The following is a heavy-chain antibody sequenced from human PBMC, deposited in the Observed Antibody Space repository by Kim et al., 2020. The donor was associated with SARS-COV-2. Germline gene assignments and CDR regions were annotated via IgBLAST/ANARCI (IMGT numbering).Heavy chain of an antibody. CDR2: IKQDGSEK. D-gene: IGHD3-10*01. V-gene: IGHV3-7*01. Sequence: GGSLRLSCAASGFTFSSYWMSWVRQAPGKGLEWVANIKQDGSEKYYVDSVKGRFTISRDNAKNSLYLQMNSLRAEDTAVYYCAREDVSMVRGVIMSGYYYYDGMDVWGQGTTVTVSS. CDR1: GFTFSSYW. J-gene: IGHJ6*02. CDR3: AREDVSMVRGVIMSGYYYYDGMDV.